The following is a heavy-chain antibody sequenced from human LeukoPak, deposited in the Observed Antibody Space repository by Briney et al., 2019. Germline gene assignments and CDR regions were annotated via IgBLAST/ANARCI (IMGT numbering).Heavy chain of an antibody. Sequence: GGSLRLSCEASGFTFSTYWMSWVRQAPGKGLEWVANIKQDGSEKYYVDSVKGRFTVSRDSAKNSLYLQMNSLRAEDTAMYYCARDSAGNDYWGQGTLVTVSS. CDR3: ARDSAGNDY. J-gene: IGHJ4*02. CDR2: IKQDGSEK. CDR1: GFTFSTYW. D-gene: IGHD6-13*01. V-gene: IGHV3-7*01.